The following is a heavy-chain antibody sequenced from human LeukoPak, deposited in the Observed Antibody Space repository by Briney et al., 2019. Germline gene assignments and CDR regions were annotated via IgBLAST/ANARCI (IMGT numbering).Heavy chain of an antibody. V-gene: IGHV3-9*01. CDR3: AKDPSSGFEWHFDY. J-gene: IGHJ4*02. Sequence: GGSLRLSCAASGFTFDDYAMHWVRQAPGKGLEWVSGISWNSGSIGYADSVKGRFTISRDNAKNSLYLQMNSLRAEDTALYYCAKDPSSGFEWHFDYWGQGTLVTVSS. CDR1: GFTFDDYA. D-gene: IGHD6-25*01. CDR2: ISWNSGSI.